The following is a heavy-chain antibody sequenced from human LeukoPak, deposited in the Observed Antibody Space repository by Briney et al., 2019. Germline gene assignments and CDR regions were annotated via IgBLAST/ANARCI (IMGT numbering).Heavy chain of an antibody. V-gene: IGHV1-18*01. Sequence: LEWMGWISAYNGNTNYAQKLQGRVTMTTDTSTSTAYMELRSLRSDDTAVYYCARGELRPCWGQGTLVTVSS. CDR3: ARGELRPC. D-gene: IGHD1-7*01. CDR2: ISAYNGNT. J-gene: IGHJ4*02.